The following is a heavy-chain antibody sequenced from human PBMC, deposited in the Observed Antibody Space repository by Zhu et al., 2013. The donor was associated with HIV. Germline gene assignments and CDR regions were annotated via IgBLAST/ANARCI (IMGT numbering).Heavy chain of an antibody. CDR1: GYTFTNNY. V-gene: IGHV1-46*01. CDR2: INPTGGES. D-gene: IGHD4-17*01. J-gene: IGHJ4*02. Sequence: QVQLVQSGAEVRNPGASLKVSCKASGYTFTNNYIHWVRQAPGHALEWVGLINPTGGESIYAQNFQGRVTVTMDTSTSTVYMEFSSLRSEDTALFYCVRESGVTITTSRRHFDYWGQGTLVHRLL. CDR3: VRESGVTITTSRRHFDY.